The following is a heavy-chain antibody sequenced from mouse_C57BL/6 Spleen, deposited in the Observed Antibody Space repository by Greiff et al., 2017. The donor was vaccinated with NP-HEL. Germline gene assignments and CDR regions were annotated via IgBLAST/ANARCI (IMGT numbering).Heavy chain of an antibody. CDR3: ARNYDYDWYFDV. J-gene: IGHJ1*03. D-gene: IGHD2-4*01. CDR1: GYAFSSSW. CDR2: IYPGDGDT. V-gene: IGHV1-82*01. Sequence: QVQLKESGPELVKPGASVKISCKASGYAFSSSWMNWVKQRPGKGLEWIGRIYPGDGDTNYNGKFKGKATLTADKSSSTAYMQLSSLTSEDSAFYFCARNYDYDWYFDVWGTGTTVTVSS.